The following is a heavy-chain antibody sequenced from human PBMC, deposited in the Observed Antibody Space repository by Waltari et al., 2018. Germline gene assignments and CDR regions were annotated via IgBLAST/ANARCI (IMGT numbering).Heavy chain of an antibody. CDR1: GFTFSSYA. CDR3: AKDPNGLVLFDY. V-gene: IGHV3-23*04. Sequence: EVQLVESGGGLVQPGGSLRLSCAASGFTFSSYAMSWVRQAPGKGLEWVSAISGRGGSTYYADSGKGRFTISRDNSKNTLYLQMNSLRAEDTAVYYCAKDPNGLVLFDYWGQGTLVTVSS. D-gene: IGHD3-16*01. J-gene: IGHJ4*02. CDR2: ISGRGGST.